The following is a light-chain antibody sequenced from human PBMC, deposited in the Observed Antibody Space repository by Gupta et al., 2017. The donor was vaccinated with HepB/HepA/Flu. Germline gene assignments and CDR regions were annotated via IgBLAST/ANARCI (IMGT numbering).Light chain of an antibody. CDR1: NSDVGGYNY. V-gene: IGLV2-14*03. J-gene: IGLJ3*02. Sequence: QSALTQPASVSGSPGQPITISCTGTNSDVGGYNYVSWYQQHSGKAPKLMIYDVSFRPSGVSNRFSGSKSGNTASLIISGLQAEEEADYYCSSYTSSNTLVFGGGTKLTVL. CDR2: DVS. CDR3: SSYTSSNTLV.